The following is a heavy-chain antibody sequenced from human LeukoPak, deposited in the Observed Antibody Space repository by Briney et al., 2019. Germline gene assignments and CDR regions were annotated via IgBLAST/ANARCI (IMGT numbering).Heavy chain of an antibody. CDR2: IWFDGTNE. Sequence: PGRSLRLSCLASGFSFSNYGMHWVRRAPGKGLEWVAVIWFDGTNEDYADSVKGRFTISRDNSKNTLYLQMNSLRAEDTAVYYCAKETRVWSGIWNFDCWGQGTLVTVSS. CDR3: AKETRVWSGIWNFDC. CDR1: GFSFSNYG. D-gene: IGHD3-3*01. V-gene: IGHV3-33*06. J-gene: IGHJ4*02.